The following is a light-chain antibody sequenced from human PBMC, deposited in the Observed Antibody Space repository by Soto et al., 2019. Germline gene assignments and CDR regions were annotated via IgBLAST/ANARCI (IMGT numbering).Light chain of an antibody. CDR2: GAS. Sequence: EIVTTQSPATLSVSPGERATLSCRASQSVSNNLAWYQQKPGQAPRLLIYGASTRATGIPDRFSGGGSGTDFTLTISRLEPEDFAVYYCQQYGYSPTFGGGTKVDI. CDR3: QQYGYSPT. CDR1: QSVSNN. V-gene: IGKV3-20*01. J-gene: IGKJ4*01.